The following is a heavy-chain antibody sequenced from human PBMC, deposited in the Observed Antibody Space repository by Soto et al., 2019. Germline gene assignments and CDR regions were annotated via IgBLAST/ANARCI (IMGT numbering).Heavy chain of an antibody. J-gene: IGHJ6*02. CDR1: GGSFSGYY. CDR2: INHSGST. V-gene: IGHV4-34*01. D-gene: IGHD3-3*01. Sequence: SETLSLTCAVYGGSFSGYYWSWIRQPPGKGLEWIGEINHSGSTNYNPSLKSRVTISVDTSKNQFSLKLSSVTAADTAVYYCARVTVLRFLEWPSGYYYYGMDVWGQGTTVTVSS. CDR3: ARVTVLRFLEWPSGYYYYGMDV.